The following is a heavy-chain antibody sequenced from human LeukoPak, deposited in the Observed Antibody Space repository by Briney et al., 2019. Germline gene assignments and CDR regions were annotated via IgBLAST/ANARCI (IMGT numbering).Heavy chain of an antibody. CDR2: IIPIFGTA. J-gene: IGHJ4*02. CDR3: ARSTRVVRGSLFDY. CDR1: GGTFSSYA. V-gene: IGHV1-69*05. D-gene: IGHD3-10*01. Sequence: XKASGGTFSSYAISWVRQAPGQGLEWMGGIIPIFGTANYAQKFQGRVTITTDESTSTAYMELSSLRSEDTAVYYCARSTRVVRGSLFDYWGQGTLVTVSS.